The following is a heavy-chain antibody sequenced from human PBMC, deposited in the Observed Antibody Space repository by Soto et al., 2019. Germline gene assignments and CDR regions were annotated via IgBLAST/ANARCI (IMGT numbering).Heavy chain of an antibody. CDR2: IRSKANSYAT. Sequence: GGSLRLSCAASGFTFIGSAMHWVLQASWKGLEWVGRIRSKANSYATAYAASVKGRFTISRDDSKNTAYLQMNSLKTEDTAVYYCTRHPYYYDSSGPNYYGMDVWGHGTTVTVSS. J-gene: IGHJ6*02. D-gene: IGHD3-22*01. CDR1: GFTFIGSA. V-gene: IGHV3-73*01. CDR3: TRHPYYYDSSGPNYYGMDV.